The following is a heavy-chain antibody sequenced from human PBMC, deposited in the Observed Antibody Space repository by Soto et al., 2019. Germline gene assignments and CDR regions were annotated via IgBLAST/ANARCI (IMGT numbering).Heavy chain of an antibody. CDR2: INHSGST. V-gene: IGHV4-34*01. J-gene: IGHJ4*02. D-gene: IGHD5-12*01. Sequence: SETLSLTCAVYGGSFSGYYWSWIRQPPGKGLEWIGEINHSGSTNYNPSLKSRVTISLDTSKNQFPLTLSSVTAADTAVYYGESGSGYVPDYWGQGPLVTVSS. CDR3: ESGSGYVPDY. CDR1: GGSFSGYY.